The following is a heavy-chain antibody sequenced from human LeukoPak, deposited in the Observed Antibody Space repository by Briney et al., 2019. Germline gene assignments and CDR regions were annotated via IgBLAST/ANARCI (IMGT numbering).Heavy chain of an antibody. CDR3: AKVPYDNPYFDY. D-gene: IGHD3-10*01. Sequence: GGSLRLSCAASGFTFSSYAMHWVRQAPGKGLEWVAVISYDGSNKYYADSVKGRFTISRDNSKNTLYLQMNSLRAEDTAVYYCAKVPYDNPYFDYWGQGTLVTVSS. J-gene: IGHJ4*02. V-gene: IGHV3-30-3*01. CDR1: GFTFSSYA. CDR2: ISYDGSNK.